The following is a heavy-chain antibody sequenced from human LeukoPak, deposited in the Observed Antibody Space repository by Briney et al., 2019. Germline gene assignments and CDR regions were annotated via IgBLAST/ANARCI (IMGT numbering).Heavy chain of an antibody. V-gene: IGHV4-34*01. CDR2: INHSGST. J-gene: IGHJ4*02. CDR1: GGSFSGYC. D-gene: IGHD2-15*01. CDR3: ARAGVVVVAATRYFDY. Sequence: PSETLSLTCAVYGGSFSGYCWNWIRQPPGKGLEWIGEINHSGSTNYNPSLKSRVTISVDTSKNQFSLKLSSVTAADTAVYYCARAGVVVVAATRYFDYWGQGTLVTVSS.